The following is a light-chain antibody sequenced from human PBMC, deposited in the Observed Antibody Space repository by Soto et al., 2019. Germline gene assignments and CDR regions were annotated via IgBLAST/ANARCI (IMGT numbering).Light chain of an antibody. V-gene: IGLV2-8*01. CDR1: SSDIGGYNS. J-gene: IGLJ2*01. CDR2: DVS. CDR3: SSYAGSNNLL. Sequence: QSVLTQPPSASGSPGQSVTISCTGTSSDIGGYNSVSWYQQHPGKAPKLIIYDVSQRPSGVPDRFSGSKSGNTASLTVSGLQAEDEADYYCSSYAGSNNLLFGGGTKLTVL.